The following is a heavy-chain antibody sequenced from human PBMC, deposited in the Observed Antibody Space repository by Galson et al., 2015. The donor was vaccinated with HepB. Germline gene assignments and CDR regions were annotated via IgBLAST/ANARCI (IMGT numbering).Heavy chain of an antibody. CDR3: ARNGWNYPFYYYYGMDV. V-gene: IGHV1-69*13. CDR1: GGTFSRYA. Sequence: SVKVSCKASGGTFSRYAISWVRQAPGQGLEWMGGIIPIFGTANYAQKFQGRVTITADESTSTAYMELSSLRSEDTAVYYCARNGWNYPFYYYYGMDVWGQGTLVTVSS. D-gene: IGHD1-7*01. J-gene: IGHJ6*02. CDR2: IIPIFGTA.